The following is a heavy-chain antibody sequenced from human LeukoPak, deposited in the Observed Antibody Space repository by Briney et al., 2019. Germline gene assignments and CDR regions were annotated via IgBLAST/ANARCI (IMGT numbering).Heavy chain of an antibody. Sequence: PSETLSLTCAVYGGSFSGYYWSWIRQPPGKGLEWIGEINHSGSTNYNPSLKSRVTISVDTSKNQFSLKLSSVTAADTAVYYCARAADIAAAALYNWFDPWGQGTLVTVSS. CDR1: GGSFSGYY. J-gene: IGHJ5*02. D-gene: IGHD6-13*01. V-gene: IGHV4-34*01. CDR2: INHSGST. CDR3: ARAADIAAAALYNWFDP.